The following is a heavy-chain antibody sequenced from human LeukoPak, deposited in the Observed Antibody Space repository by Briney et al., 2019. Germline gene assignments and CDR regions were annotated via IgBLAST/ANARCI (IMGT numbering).Heavy chain of an antibody. J-gene: IGHJ4*02. CDR1: GFTFGDYA. CDR2: ISSSGSTI. Sequence: GGSLRLSCTASGFTFGDYAMSWFRQAPGKGLEWVSYISSSGSTIYYADSVKGRFAISRDNAKNSLYLQMNSLRAEDTAVYYCARTDRSGWYENAGYWGQGTLVTVSS. CDR3: ARTDRSGWYENAGY. V-gene: IGHV3-11*04. D-gene: IGHD6-19*01.